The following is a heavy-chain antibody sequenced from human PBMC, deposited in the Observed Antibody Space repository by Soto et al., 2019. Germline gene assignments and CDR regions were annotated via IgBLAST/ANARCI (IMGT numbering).Heavy chain of an antibody. V-gene: IGHV1-18*01. CDR2: ISGYNGNT. D-gene: IGHD1-1*01. J-gene: IGHJ6*02. Sequence: QVQLVQSGAEVKKPGASVKVSCKASGYTFTYYGLSWVRQAPGQGPEWMAWISGYNGNTNYAERFQDRVIMTTDTTTSTAYMELRKLRSDDTAVYYSARESWNADYYYDYGMDVWGQGTTVTVSS. CDR3: ARESWNADYYYDYGMDV. CDR1: GYTFTYYG.